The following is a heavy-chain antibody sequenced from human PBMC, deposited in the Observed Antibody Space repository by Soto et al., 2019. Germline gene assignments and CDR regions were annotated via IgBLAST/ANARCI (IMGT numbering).Heavy chain of an antibody. V-gene: IGHV4-34*01. J-gene: IGHJ4*02. CDR2: INHSGST. CDR3: XXGXSXWFGEXXPFDY. Sequence: XVXLQQWGAGLLKPSETLSLTCAVYGGSFSGYYWSWIRQPPGKGLEWIGEINHSGSTNYNXXLXXXXXXXXXXXXXXXXXXXXXXXXXXXXXXXXXXGXSXWFGEXXPFDYWGQGTLV. CDR1: GGSFSGYY.